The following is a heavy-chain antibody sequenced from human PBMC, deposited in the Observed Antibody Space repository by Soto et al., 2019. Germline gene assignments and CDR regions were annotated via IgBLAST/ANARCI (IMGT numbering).Heavy chain of an antibody. J-gene: IGHJ5*02. CDR1: GGSISSGDYY. CDR3: ARERPDGSRLDP. D-gene: IGHD6-13*01. CDR2: ISYSGST. V-gene: IGHV4-30-4*01. Sequence: QVQLQESGPGLVKPSQTLSLTCTVSGGSISSGDYYCSWIRQPPGKGLEWIGYISYSGSTYYNPSLKSRVTLSVDTSKNQFSLKLSSVTAADTAVYYCARERPDGSRLDPWGQGTLVTVSS.